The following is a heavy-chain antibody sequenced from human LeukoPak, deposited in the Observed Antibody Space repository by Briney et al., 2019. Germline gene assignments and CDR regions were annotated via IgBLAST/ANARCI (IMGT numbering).Heavy chain of an antibody. CDR1: GFTFSSYS. D-gene: IGHD4-17*01. CDR3: ASLDGDYVFDY. CDR2: ISSSSSYI. V-gene: IGHV3-21*01. Sequence: PGRSLRLSCAASGFTFSSYSMNWVRQAPGKGLEWVSSISSSSSYIYYADSVKGRFTISRDNAKNSLYLQMNSLRAEDTAVYYCASLDGDYVFDYWGQGTLVTVSS. J-gene: IGHJ4*02.